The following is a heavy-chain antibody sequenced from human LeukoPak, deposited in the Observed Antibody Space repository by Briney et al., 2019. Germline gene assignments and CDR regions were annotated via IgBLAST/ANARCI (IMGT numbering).Heavy chain of an antibody. Sequence: GGSLRLSCAAAGFTFTSYSMNWVRQAPGRGLEWVSSISGDSIHIYYADSVRGRFTISRDNAKSSLFLQMNSLRAEDTAVYYCAPFRVRNWFDPWGQGTLVTVSS. J-gene: IGHJ5*02. CDR2: ISGDSIHI. V-gene: IGHV3-21*04. CDR3: APFRVRNWFDP. D-gene: IGHD3-10*01. CDR1: GFTFTSYS.